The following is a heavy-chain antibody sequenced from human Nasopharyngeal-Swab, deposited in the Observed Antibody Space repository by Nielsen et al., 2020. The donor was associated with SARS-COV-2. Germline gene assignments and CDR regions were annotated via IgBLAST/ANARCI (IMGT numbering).Heavy chain of an antibody. CDR2: IYYSGST. V-gene: IGHV4-30-4*01. J-gene: IGHJ6*02. CDR3: ARDAAGYCSSTSCYAGTGMDV. D-gene: IGHD2-2*01. Sequence: RQAPGKGLEWIGYIYYSGSTYYNPSLKSRVTISVDTSKNQFSLKLSSVTAADTAVYYCARDAAGYCSSTSCYAGTGMDVWGQGTTVTGLL.